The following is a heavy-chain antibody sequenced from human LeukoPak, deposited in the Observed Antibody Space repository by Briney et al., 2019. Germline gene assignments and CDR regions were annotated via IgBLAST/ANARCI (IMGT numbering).Heavy chain of an antibody. Sequence: SETLSLTCAVYGGSFSGYYWSWIRQPPGKGLEWIGEINHSGSTNYNPSLKSRVTISVDTSKNQFSLKLSSVTAADTAVYYCARGAAATDYWGQGTLVTVSS. CDR3: ARGAAATDY. CDR2: INHSGST. V-gene: IGHV4-34*01. CDR1: GGSFSGYY. D-gene: IGHD6-25*01. J-gene: IGHJ4*02.